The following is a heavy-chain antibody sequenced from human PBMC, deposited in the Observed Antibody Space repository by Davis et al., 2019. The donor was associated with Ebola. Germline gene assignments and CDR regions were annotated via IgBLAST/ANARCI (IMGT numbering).Heavy chain of an antibody. J-gene: IGHJ4*02. V-gene: IGHV1-3*01. CDR1: GYTFTSYA. Sequence: AASVKVSCQASGYTFTSYAMHWVRQAPGQRLEWMGWISAYNGNTNYAQKFQGRVTMTEDTSTDTAYMELSSLRSEDTAVYYCATESQSLYCSGGSCYSGYFDYWGQGTLVTVSS. D-gene: IGHD2-15*01. CDR2: ISAYNGNT. CDR3: ATESQSLYCSGGSCYSGYFDY.